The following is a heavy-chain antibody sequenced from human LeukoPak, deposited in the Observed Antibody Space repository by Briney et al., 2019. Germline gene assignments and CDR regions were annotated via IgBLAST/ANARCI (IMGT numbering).Heavy chain of an antibody. D-gene: IGHD3-16*01. CDR2: ISCNGRNN. Sequence: PGGSLRLSCAASGFTFYSYGMHWVRQAPGKGLEWVALISCNGRNNYYADSVKGRFTISRDNSKNTLYLQVSSLRTEDTAVYFCAKDNRGYFDFWGQGTLVTVSS. CDR3: AKDNRGYFDF. V-gene: IGHV3-30*18. J-gene: IGHJ4*02. CDR1: GFTFYSYG.